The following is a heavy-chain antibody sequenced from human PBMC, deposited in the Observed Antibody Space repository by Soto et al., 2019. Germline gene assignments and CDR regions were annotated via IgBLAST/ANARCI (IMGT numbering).Heavy chain of an antibody. Sequence: GGSLRLSCAASGFTFSSYSMNWVRQAPGKGLEWVSYISSSSSTIYYADSVKGRFTISRDNAKNSLYLQMNSLRAEDTAVYYCARTTVVTHIYYYGMDVWGQGTTVTVSS. CDR2: ISSSSSTI. CDR3: ARTTVVTHIYYYGMDV. D-gene: IGHD4-17*01. J-gene: IGHJ6*02. CDR1: GFTFSSYS. V-gene: IGHV3-48*04.